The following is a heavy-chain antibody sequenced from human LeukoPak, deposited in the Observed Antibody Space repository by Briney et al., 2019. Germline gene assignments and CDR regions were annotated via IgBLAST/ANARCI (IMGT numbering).Heavy chain of an antibody. CDR3: ARRSAAKDAFDI. Sequence: HPGGSLRLSCAASGFTFSSYWMHWVRQAPGKGLVWVSRINSDGSSTSYADSVKGRFTISRDNAKNTLYLQMNSLRAEDTAVYYCARRSAAKDAFDIWGQGTMVTVSS. D-gene: IGHD6-25*01. J-gene: IGHJ3*02. CDR1: GFTFSSYW. CDR2: INSDGSST. V-gene: IGHV3-74*01.